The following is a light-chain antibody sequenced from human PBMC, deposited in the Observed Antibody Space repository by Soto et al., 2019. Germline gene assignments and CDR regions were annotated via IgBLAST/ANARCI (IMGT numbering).Light chain of an antibody. CDR2: GAS. V-gene: IGKV3-20*01. Sequence: EIVLTQSPGALSLSQGERATLSCRASHRITNNFLAWFQQKPGLAPRLLIQGASTRASGVPGRFSGGGSVTGFMLTISRLVPEALAVDYCQPYGRSPFTFGQGNKLQIK. J-gene: IGKJ2*01. CDR3: QPYGRSPFT. CDR1: HRITNNF.